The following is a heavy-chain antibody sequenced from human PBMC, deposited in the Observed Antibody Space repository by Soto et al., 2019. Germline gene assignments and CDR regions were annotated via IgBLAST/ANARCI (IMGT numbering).Heavy chain of an antibody. CDR1: GFTFSSYS. CDR3: ARDYGVVVPAAPLYPDKDV. V-gene: IGHV3-21*01. Sequence: RRLSCAASGFTFSSYSMNWVRQAPGKGLEWVSSISSSSSYIYYADSVKGRFTISRDNAKNSLYLQMNSLRAEDTAVYYCARDYGVVVPAAPLYPDKDVWGQGTTVTVSS. J-gene: IGHJ6*02. D-gene: IGHD2-2*01. CDR2: ISSSSSYI.